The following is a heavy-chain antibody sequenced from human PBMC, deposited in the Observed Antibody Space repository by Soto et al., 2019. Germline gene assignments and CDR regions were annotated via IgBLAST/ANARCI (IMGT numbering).Heavy chain of an antibody. D-gene: IGHD2-2*01. V-gene: IGHV4-39*01. CDR3: SRRVVLAAAYYYGMAV. Sequence: SETLSLTCTVSGGSISSSSYYWSWIRQPPGKGLEWIGSIYYSGSTYYNPSLKSRVTISVDTSKNQFSLKLSSVTAADTAVYYCSRRVVLAAAYYYGMAVWGQGTTLTVSS. CDR2: IYYSGST. CDR1: GGSISSSSYY. J-gene: IGHJ6*02.